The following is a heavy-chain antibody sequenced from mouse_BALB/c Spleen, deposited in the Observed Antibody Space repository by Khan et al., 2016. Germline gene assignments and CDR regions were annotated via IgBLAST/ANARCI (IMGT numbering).Heavy chain of an antibody. J-gene: IGHJ2*01. CDR2: ISSGGNT. D-gene: IGHD1-1*01. CDR1: GFTFSSYA. CDR3: TRGVTTVVGYFDY. Sequence: EVELVESGGGLVKPGGSLKLSCAASGFTFSSYAMSWVRQTPEKRLEWVASISSGGNTFYPDSLKGRITISRDNAKNIMYLQMSSLRSEDTAMYYCTRGVTTVVGYFDYWGQGTTLTVSS. V-gene: IGHV5-6-5*01.